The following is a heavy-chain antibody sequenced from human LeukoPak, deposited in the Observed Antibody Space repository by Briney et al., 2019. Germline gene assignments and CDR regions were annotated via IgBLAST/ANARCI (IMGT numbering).Heavy chain of an antibody. CDR1: GFTFSSYA. J-gene: IGHJ5*02. V-gene: IGHV3-23*01. D-gene: IGHD3-16*01. CDR3: AKVLGRPRNNWFDP. Sequence: PGGSLRLSCAASGFTFSSYAMSWVRQAPGKGLEWVSAISGSGGSTYYADSVKGRFTISRDNSKNTLYLQMNSLRAEDTAVHYCAKVLGRPRNNWFDPWGQGTLVTVSS. CDR2: ISGSGGST.